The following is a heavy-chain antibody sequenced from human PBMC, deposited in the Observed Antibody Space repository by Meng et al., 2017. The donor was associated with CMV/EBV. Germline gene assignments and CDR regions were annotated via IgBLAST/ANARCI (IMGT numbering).Heavy chain of an antibody. CDR1: GGTFSSYA. J-gene: IGHJ4*02. D-gene: IGHD3-16*02. CDR2: IIPIFGTA. Sequence: VRLLQPGAGVKNPGSSVKVSGKASGGTFSSYAISWVRQAPGQGLEWMGGIIPIFGTANYAQKFQGRVTITADESTSTAYMELSSLRSEDTAVYYCARQLRLGELSPFDYWGQGTLVTVSS. CDR3: ARQLRLGELSPFDY. V-gene: IGHV1-69*12.